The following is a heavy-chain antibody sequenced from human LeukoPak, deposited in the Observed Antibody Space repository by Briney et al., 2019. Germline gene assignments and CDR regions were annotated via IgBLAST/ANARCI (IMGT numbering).Heavy chain of an antibody. V-gene: IGHV1-24*01. D-gene: IGHD3-10*01. J-gene: IGHJ4*02. Sequence: ASVKVSCKVSGYTLTELSMHWVRQAPGKGLEWMGGFDPEDGETIYAQKFQGRVTMTEDTSTDIAYMELSSLRSEDTAVYYCATPLRFGELSLDYWGQGTLVTVSS. CDR2: FDPEDGET. CDR3: ATPLRFGELSLDY. CDR1: GYTLTELS.